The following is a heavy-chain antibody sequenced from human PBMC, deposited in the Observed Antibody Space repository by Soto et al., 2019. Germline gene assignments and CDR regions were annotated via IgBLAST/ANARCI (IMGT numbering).Heavy chain of an antibody. Sequence: ASVKVSCKASGGTFSSYAISWVRQAPGQELEWMGGIIPIFGTANYAQKFQGRVTITADESTSTAYMELSSLRSEDTAVFYCARPGDYYDSSGYYSPTAHYYYYGMDVWGQGTTVTVSS. V-gene: IGHV1-69*13. J-gene: IGHJ6*02. CDR1: GGTFSSYA. CDR3: ARPGDYYDSSGYYSPTAHYYYYGMDV. D-gene: IGHD3-22*01. CDR2: IIPIFGTA.